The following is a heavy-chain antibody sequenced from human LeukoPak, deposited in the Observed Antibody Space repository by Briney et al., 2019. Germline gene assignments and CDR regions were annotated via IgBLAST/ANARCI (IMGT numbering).Heavy chain of an antibody. D-gene: IGHD6-6*01. Sequence: PSETLSLTCTVSGASMSSFYWSWIRQSPGKGLEWIGYIYSSGSTNYNPSLKSRVTISVDTSKNQFSLKLSSVTAADTAVYYCARGVVSSIAHLRYFDYWGQGTLVTVSS. CDR1: GASMSSFY. CDR2: IYSSGST. CDR3: ARGVVSSIAHLRYFDY. J-gene: IGHJ4*02. V-gene: IGHV4-59*08.